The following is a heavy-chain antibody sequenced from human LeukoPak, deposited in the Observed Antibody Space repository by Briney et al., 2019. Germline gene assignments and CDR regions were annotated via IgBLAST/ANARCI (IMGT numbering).Heavy chain of an antibody. V-gene: IGHV1-24*01. CDR2: FDPEDGET. D-gene: IGHD2-21*02. Sequence: ASVKVSCKVPGYTLTELSMHWVRQAPGKGLEWMGGFDPEDGETIYAQKFQGRVTMTEDTSTDTAYMGLSSLRSEDTAVYYCAIRHWHCGGDCQFDYWGQGTLVTVSS. CDR1: GYTLTELS. CDR3: AIRHWHCGGDCQFDY. J-gene: IGHJ4*02.